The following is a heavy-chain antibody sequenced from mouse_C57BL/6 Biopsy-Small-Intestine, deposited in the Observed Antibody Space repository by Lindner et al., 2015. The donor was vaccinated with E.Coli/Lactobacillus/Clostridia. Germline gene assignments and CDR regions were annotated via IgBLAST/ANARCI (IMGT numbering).Heavy chain of an antibody. CDR3: ARSTGYYAMDY. Sequence: VQLQESGAELVKPGASVKLSCTASGFNVKDFYIHWVKQRTEQGLEWIGRIDPEDGETKFAPKFQDKATITADTSSNTAYLQLSSLTSEDTAVYYCARSTGYYAMDYWGQGTSVTVSS. V-gene: IGHV14-2*01. CDR1: GFNVKDFY. J-gene: IGHJ4*01. CDR2: IDPEDGET. D-gene: IGHD3-2*02.